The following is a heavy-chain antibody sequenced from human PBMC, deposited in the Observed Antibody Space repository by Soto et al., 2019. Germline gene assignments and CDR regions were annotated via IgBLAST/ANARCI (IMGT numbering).Heavy chain of an antibody. CDR1: GFIFSDYG. J-gene: IGHJ4*02. V-gene: IGHV3-33*01. CDR3: ARDRPNYNVYLDY. D-gene: IGHD3-10*02. Sequence: QVQLVESGGGVVQPGRSLRLSCEASGFIFSDYGIHWVRQAPGKGLEWVAVIWYDGSKKYYGDSVKGRFTISRDNSKNTVYLQMTSLRVEDTATYYCARDRPNYNVYLDYWGQGILVTVSS. CDR2: IWYDGSKK.